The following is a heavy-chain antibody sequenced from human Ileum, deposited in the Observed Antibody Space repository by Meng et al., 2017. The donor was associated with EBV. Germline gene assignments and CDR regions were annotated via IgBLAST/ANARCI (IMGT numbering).Heavy chain of an antibody. CDR2: IYHSGST. CDR3: ASGRDYAWHS. V-gene: IGHV4-4*02. CDR1: GDSISSNNW. J-gene: IGHJ4*02. D-gene: IGHD4-17*01. Sequence: QVQLQESGPGLVKPWGTLSLTCAVSGDSISSNNWWSWVRQPPGKGLEWIGEIYHSGSTNYNPSFKSRVTMSVDKSKNQISLNLSSVTAADTAVYYCASGRDYAWHSWGRGTLVTVSS.